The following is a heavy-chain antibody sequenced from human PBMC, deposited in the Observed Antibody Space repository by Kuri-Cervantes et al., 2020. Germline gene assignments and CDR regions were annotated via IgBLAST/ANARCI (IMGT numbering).Heavy chain of an antibody. J-gene: IGHJ4*02. Sequence: SVKVSCKASGGTFSSYAISWVRQAPGQGLEWMGGIIPIFGTANYAQKFQGRVTITADESTSTAYMELRSLRSEDTAVYYCAAGPSTPLAGDYWGQGALVTVSS. V-gene: IGHV1-69*13. D-gene: IGHD5/OR15-5a*01. CDR1: GGTFSSYA. CDR2: IIPIFGTA. CDR3: AAGPSTPLAGDY.